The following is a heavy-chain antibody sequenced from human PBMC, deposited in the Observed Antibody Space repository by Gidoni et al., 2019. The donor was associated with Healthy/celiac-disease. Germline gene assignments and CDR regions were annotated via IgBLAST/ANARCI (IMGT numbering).Heavy chain of an antibody. D-gene: IGHD2-2*01. CDR2: IKQDGSEK. Sequence: EVQLVESGGGLVQPGGSLRLSCAASGFTFSSYWMRWVRQAPGKGLEWVANIKQDGSEKYYVDSVKGRFTISRDNAKNSLYLQMNSLRAEDTAVYYCARVRFVVVPAAKGTDWFDPWGQGTLVTVSS. CDR1: GFTFSSYW. J-gene: IGHJ5*02. CDR3: ARVRFVVVPAAKGTDWFDP. V-gene: IGHV3-7*05.